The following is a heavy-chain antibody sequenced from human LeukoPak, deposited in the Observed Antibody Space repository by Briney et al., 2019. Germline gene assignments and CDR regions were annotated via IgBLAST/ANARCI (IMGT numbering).Heavy chain of an antibody. CDR1: GFTFSSYA. CDR3: AKSGRHCSSTSCSRGIAFDI. CDR2: ISCSGGST. V-gene: IGHV3-23*01. Sequence: GGSLRLSCSASGFTFSSYAMRLVRQASGKGLGWVSAISCSGGSTYYADSVKGRFTISRDNSKNTLYLQMNSLRAEDKAVYYCAKSGRHCSSTSCSRGIAFDIWGQGTMVTVSS. D-gene: IGHD2-2*01. J-gene: IGHJ3*02.